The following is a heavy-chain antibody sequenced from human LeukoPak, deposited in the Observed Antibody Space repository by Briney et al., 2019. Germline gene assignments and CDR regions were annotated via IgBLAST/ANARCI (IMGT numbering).Heavy chain of an antibody. CDR3: ASTVGGSGTYYNDH. CDR2: IWYDGSDK. CDR1: GFTFRNYG. D-gene: IGHD3-10*01. J-gene: IGHJ4*02. V-gene: IGHV3-33*01. Sequence: PPGGSLRLSCAASGFTFRNYGMHWVRQAPGKGLEWVAIIWYDGSDKYYADSVKGRFTISRDNSKNTLYPQMNSLRVDDTAVYYCASTVGGSGTYYNDHWGQGTLVSVSS.